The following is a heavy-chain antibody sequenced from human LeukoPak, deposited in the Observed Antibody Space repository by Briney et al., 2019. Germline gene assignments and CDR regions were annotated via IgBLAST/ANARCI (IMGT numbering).Heavy chain of an antibody. Sequence: PGGSLRLSCAASGFTVSSNYMSWVRQAPGKGLEWVSVIYSGGSTYYADSVKGRFTISRDNSKNTLYLQMNSLRAEDTAVYYCARESTSWYFDLWGHGTLVTVSS. V-gene: IGHV3-53*01. D-gene: IGHD2-2*01. CDR3: ARESTSWYFDL. CDR1: GFTVSSNY. CDR2: IYSGGST. J-gene: IGHJ2*01.